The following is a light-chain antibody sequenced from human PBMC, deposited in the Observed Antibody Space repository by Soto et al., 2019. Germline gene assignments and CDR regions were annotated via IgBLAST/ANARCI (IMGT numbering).Light chain of an antibody. CDR3: QKYGSSPT. CDR1: QSVKNNY. J-gene: IGKJ5*01. V-gene: IGKV3-20*01. CDR2: GAS. Sequence: IILTQSPGTLSLSPGDRATLSCRASQSVKNNYLVWYQQKVGQAPRLLMSGASSRATGVPDRFSGSGSGTDFTLTISRVEPEDFAVYYCQKYGSSPTFGQGTRLEIK.